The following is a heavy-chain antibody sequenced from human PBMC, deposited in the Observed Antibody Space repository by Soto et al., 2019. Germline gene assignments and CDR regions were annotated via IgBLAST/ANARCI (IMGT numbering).Heavy chain of an antibody. Sequence: EEQLLESGGGLVQPGESLKLSCAASGFTFSSSAMNWVRQAPGKGLEWVSIISDSGSRTYYADSVRGRFTISRDNSKNTLYLQMNSLRAEDTALYYCAKSLNINWKNWFDPWGQGTLVTVSS. J-gene: IGHJ5*02. CDR3: AKSLNINWKNWFDP. V-gene: IGHV3-23*01. CDR2: ISDSGSRT. D-gene: IGHD1-1*01. CDR1: GFTFSSSA.